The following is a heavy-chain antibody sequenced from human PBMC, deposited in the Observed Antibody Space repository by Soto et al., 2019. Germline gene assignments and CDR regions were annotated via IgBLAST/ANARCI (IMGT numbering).Heavy chain of an antibody. CDR3: ARRMSSPYSDH. CDR2: IYYSGST. J-gene: IGHJ4*02. D-gene: IGHD4-4*01. Sequence: QLQLQESGPGLVKPSETLSLTCTVSGGSISSSSYYWGWIRQPPGKGLEWIGSIYYSGSTYYNPSLKSRVTISVDTSKNQFSLKLSSVTAADTAVYYCARRMSSPYSDHWGQGTLVTVSS. CDR1: GGSISSSSYY. V-gene: IGHV4-39*01.